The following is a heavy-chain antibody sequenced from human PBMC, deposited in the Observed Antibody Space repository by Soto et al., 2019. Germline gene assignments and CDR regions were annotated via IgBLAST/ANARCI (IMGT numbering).Heavy chain of an antibody. CDR3: ARVGCSGGSCYSRN. Sequence: QVQLQESGPGLVKPSGTLSLTCAVSGGSISSSNWWSWVRQPPGKGLEWSGEIYHSGSTNYNPSPKSRVTISADKSKNQFSLKLSSVTAADTAVYYCARVGCSGGSCYSRNWGQGTLVTVSS. V-gene: IGHV4-4*02. D-gene: IGHD2-15*01. J-gene: IGHJ4*02. CDR2: IYHSGST. CDR1: GGSISSSNW.